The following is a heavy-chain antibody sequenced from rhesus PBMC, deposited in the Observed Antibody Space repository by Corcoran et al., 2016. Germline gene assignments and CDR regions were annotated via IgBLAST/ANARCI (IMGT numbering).Heavy chain of an antibody. D-gene: IGHD6-25*01. CDR1: GYSVTSYW. CDR2: IDPSDSDT. V-gene: IGHV5-2*01. J-gene: IGHJ2*01. Sequence: EVQLVQSGAEVKRPGESLKISCKSSGYSVTSYWISWVRQLPGKGLEWMGAIDPSDSDTRYSPSFQGQVTISADKSISTAYLQWSSLKASDSATYYCASLGGGSWNGWYFDIWGPGTPITISS. CDR3: ASLGGGSWNGWYFDI.